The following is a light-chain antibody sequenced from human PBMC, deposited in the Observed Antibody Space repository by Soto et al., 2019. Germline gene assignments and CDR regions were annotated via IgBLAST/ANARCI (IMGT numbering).Light chain of an antibody. V-gene: IGLV2-23*02. CDR2: EVS. CDR1: SSDLGSYNL. CDR3: CSYAGSSTSWV. Sequence: QSALTQPASVSGSPGQSITISCTGTSSDLGSYNLVSWYQQHPGEAPKLMIYEVSKRPSGVSNRFSGSKSGNTASLTISGLQAEDEADYYCCSYAGSSTSWVFGGGTKLTVL. J-gene: IGLJ3*02.